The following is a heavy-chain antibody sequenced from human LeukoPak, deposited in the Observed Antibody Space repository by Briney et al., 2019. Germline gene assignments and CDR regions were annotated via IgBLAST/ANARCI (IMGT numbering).Heavy chain of an antibody. CDR2: ISSSGSTI. CDR3: ARFGRTTFDY. CDR1: GFTLRTYA. Sequence: GESLRLSCAASGFTLRTYAMRWVRQAPGKGLEWVSYISSSGSTIYYADSVKGRFTISRDNAKNSLYLQMNSLRAEDTAVYYCARFGRTTFDYWGQGTLVTVSS. J-gene: IGHJ4*02. D-gene: IGHD4-11*01. V-gene: IGHV3-48*03.